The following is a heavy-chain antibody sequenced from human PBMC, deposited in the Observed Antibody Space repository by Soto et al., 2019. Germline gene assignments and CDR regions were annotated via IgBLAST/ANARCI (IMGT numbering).Heavy chain of an antibody. J-gene: IGHJ4*02. CDR3: TRWSDYYDSSGYLDY. V-gene: IGHV3-73*01. CDR1: GFTFSGSA. CDR2: IRSKANSYAT. D-gene: IGHD3-22*01. Sequence: PGGSLRLSCAASGFTFSGSAMHWVRQASGKGLEWVGRIRSKANSYATAYAASVKGRFTTSRDDSKNTAYLQMNSLKTEDTAVYYCTRWSDYYDSSGYLDYWGQGTLVTVSS.